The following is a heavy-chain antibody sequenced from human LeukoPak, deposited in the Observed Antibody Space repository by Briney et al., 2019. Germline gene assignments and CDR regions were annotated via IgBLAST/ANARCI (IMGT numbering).Heavy chain of an antibody. J-gene: IGHJ4*02. V-gene: IGHV1-2*02. CDR3: ARITDVVVTAIGWYDY. Sequence: ASLKVSCKASGYTFTGYYMHCVRQAPGQGLEWMGWINPNSGGTNYAQKFQGRVTMTRDTSISTAYMELSRLRSDDTAVYYCARITDVVVTAIGWYDYWGQGTLVTVSS. CDR2: INPNSGGT. CDR1: GYTFTGYY. D-gene: IGHD2-21*02.